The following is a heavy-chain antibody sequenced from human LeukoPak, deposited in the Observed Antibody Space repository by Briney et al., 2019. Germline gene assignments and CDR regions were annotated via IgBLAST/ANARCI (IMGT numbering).Heavy chain of an antibody. D-gene: IGHD3-10*01. CDR3: ARGRGNYFYGMDV. Sequence: GGSLRLSCAASGFTFSTYSMNWVRQAPGKGLEWISYISSNSRTIYYAGSVKGRLIVSRDNAKNSLDLHTNTLRAEDTAVYYCARGRGNYFYGMDVWGQGTTVTVSS. J-gene: IGHJ6*02. V-gene: IGHV3-48*01. CDR2: ISSNSRTI. CDR1: GFTFSTYS.